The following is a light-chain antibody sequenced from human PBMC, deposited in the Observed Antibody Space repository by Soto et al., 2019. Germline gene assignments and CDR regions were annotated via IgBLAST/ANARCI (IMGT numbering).Light chain of an antibody. V-gene: IGLV1-44*01. CDR1: SSNIGSNT. CDR2: TNN. CDR3: AAWDDSLNGFV. Sequence: LAQPPSASGAPGQRVTISCSGSSSNIGSNTVNWYQQLLGTAPKLLIYTNNQRPSGVRDRFSGSRSGTSASLAISGLQSEDEADYYCAAWDDSLNGFVFGTGTKVTVL. J-gene: IGLJ1*01.